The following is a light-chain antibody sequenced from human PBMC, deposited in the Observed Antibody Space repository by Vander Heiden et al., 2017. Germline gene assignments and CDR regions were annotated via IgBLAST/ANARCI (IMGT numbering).Light chain of an antibody. CDR1: NIGTKS. CDR3: QVWDTTSDHPVV. Sequence: SYVLTQPPSLSVAPGQTATISCGGTNIGTKSEHWYPRNPGRAPPLVVYDDVDRPPGIPERISGSNSGSTATLTISRVEAGDEADYYCQVWDTTSDHPVVFGGGTKLTV. CDR2: DDV. V-gene: IGLV3-21*02. J-gene: IGLJ2*01.